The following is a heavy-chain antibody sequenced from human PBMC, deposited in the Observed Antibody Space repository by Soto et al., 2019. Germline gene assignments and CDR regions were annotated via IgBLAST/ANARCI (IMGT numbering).Heavy chain of an antibody. V-gene: IGHV5-51*01. J-gene: IGHJ6*02. D-gene: IGHD4-17*01. CDR1: GYIFTLYW. Sequence: PGESLKISCKASGYIFTLYWIGWVRQMPGKGLEWMGIIYPGDSDTRYSPSFQGQVTISADKSISTASLQWSSLKASDTAVYYCARQSPTPGSYYFSYVMDVWGQGTTVTVSS. CDR2: IYPGDSDT. CDR3: ARQSPTPGSYYFSYVMDV.